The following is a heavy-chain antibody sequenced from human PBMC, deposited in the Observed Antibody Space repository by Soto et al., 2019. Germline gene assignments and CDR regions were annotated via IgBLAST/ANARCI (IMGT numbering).Heavy chain of an antibody. CDR1: GGTFSSYT. D-gene: IGHD6-19*01. CDR2: IIPILGIA. J-gene: IGHJ3*02. CDR3: AREVSSDTGAFDI. Sequence: QVQLVQSGAEVKKPGSSVKVSCKASGGTFSSYTISWVRQAPGQGLEWMGRIIPILGIANYAQKFQGRVTITADKSTSTAYMELSSLRSEDTAVYYCAREVSSDTGAFDIWGQGTMVTVSS. V-gene: IGHV1-69*08.